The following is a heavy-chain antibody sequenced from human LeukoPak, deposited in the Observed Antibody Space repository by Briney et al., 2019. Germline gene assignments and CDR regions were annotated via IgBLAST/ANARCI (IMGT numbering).Heavy chain of an antibody. CDR2: INPNSGGT. V-gene: IGHV1-2*02. CDR1: GYTFTGYY. Sequence: ASVKVSCKASGYTFTGYYMHWVRQAPGQGLEWMGWINPNSGGTNYAQKFQGRITMTRDTSISTAYMELSRLRSDDTAVYYCARDGRYNWNDYDAFDIWGQGTMVTVSS. J-gene: IGHJ3*02. CDR3: ARDGRYNWNDYDAFDI. D-gene: IGHD1-20*01.